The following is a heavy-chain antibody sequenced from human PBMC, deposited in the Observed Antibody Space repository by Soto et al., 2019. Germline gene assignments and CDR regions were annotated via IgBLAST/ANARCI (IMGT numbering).Heavy chain of an antibody. CDR2: ISSSAHTI. CDR3: ARAVGLYYMDV. V-gene: IGHV3-11*01. CDR1: GFTFSDYY. Sequence: GGSLRLSCAASGFTFSDYYMTWIRQAPGKGLEWVSFISSSAHTIYYADSVKGRFTISRDNAKNSLYLQVDSLRAGDTAVYYCARAVGLYYMDVWGKGTTVTVSS. D-gene: IGHD1-26*01. J-gene: IGHJ6*03.